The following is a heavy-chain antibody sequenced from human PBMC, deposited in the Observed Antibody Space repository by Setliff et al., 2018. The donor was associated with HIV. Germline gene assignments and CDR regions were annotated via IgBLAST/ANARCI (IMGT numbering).Heavy chain of an antibody. CDR2: ISPYTGNT. Sequence: ASVKVSCKASGYSFINYGISWVRQAPGQGPEWMGWISPYTGNTDYAPRLLGRVTMTSDTSTSTAYLELRSLTSDDTAVYYCARARLQGIVTAVGPRDNCLDPWGQGTQVTVSS. D-gene: IGHD1-26*01. J-gene: IGHJ5*02. V-gene: IGHV1-18*01. CDR1: GYSFINYG. CDR3: ARARLQGIVTAVGPRDNCLDP.